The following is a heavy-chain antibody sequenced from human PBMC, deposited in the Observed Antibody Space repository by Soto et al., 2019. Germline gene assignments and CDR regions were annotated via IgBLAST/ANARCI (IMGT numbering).Heavy chain of an antibody. CDR1: GLTFRTYA. J-gene: IGHJ4*02. Sequence: GGSLRLSCAASGLTFRTYAMNWVRQAPGKGLEWISAISGSGSFTHYADSVRGRFTISRDNSQNQLYLQMNNLRGDDTAMYYCAKIPTGSGSSKFDYWGQGIQVTVSS. CDR2: ISGSGSFT. V-gene: IGHV3-23*01. CDR3: AKIPTGSGSSKFDY. D-gene: IGHD3-10*01.